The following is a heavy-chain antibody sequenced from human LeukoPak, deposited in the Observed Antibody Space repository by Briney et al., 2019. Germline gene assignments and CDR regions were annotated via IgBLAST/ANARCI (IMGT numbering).Heavy chain of an antibody. J-gene: IGHJ5*02. CDR3: ASESVFGVVIIRSDP. Sequence: SETLSLTCAVYGGSFSGYYWSWIRQPPGKGLEWIGEINHSGSTNYNPSLKSRVTISVDTSKNQFSLKLSSVTAADTAVYYCASESVFGVVIIRSDPWGQGTLVTVSS. V-gene: IGHV4-34*01. CDR2: INHSGST. CDR1: GGSFSGYY. D-gene: IGHD3-3*01.